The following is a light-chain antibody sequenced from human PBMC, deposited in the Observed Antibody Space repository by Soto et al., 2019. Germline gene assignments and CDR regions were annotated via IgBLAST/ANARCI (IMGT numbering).Light chain of an antibody. V-gene: IGLV2-11*01. CDR1: TSYVGTYIY. CDR2: DVS. Sequence: QSALIQPRSVSGSPGQSVTISCSGITSYVGTYIYVSWYQHHPGKAPRFLIYDVSKRPSGVPDRFSGSKSGNTASLTISGLQAEEEADYYCCSSPGSYTSVVFGGGTKLTVL. CDR3: CSSPGSYTSVV. J-gene: IGLJ2*01.